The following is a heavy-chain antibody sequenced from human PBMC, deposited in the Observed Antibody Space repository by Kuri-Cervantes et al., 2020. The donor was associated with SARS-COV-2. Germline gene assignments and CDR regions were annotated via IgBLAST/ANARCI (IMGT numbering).Heavy chain of an antibody. CDR3: AKDPLHYDSYDFWSGYYTGYFDY. J-gene: IGHJ4*02. Sequence: LSLTCAASGFTFRSHAMSWVRQAPGKALEWVSAIRGSGGSTYYADSVKGRFTISRDNSKNTLYLQMNSLRAEDTAVYYCAKDPLHYDSYDFWSGYYTGYFDYWGQGTLVTVSS. CDR2: IRGSGGST. V-gene: IGHV3-23*01. D-gene: IGHD3-3*01. CDR1: GFTFRSHA.